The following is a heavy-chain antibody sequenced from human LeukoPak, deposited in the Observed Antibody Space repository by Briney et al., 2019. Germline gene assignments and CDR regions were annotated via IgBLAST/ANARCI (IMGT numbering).Heavy chain of an antibody. V-gene: IGHV3-23*01. Sequence: GGSLRLSCAASGFTFDDYAMHWVRQAPGKGLEWVSAISGSGGSTYYADSVKGRFTISRDNSKNTLYLQMNSLRAEDTAVYYCARAGLAVAGPGPDWYFDLWGRGTLVTVSS. CDR2: ISGSGGST. CDR3: ARAGLAVAGPGPDWYFDL. J-gene: IGHJ2*01. D-gene: IGHD6-19*01. CDR1: GFTFDDYA.